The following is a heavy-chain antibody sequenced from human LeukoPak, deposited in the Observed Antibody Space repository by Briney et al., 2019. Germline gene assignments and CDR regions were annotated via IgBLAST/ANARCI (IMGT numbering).Heavy chain of an antibody. D-gene: IGHD1-1*01. CDR2: INHRGDT. CDR3: ARGPTISETGYFDY. CDR1: GGSFSAYY. V-gene: IGHV4-34*01. J-gene: IGHJ4*03. Sequence: SETLSLTCAVYGGSFSAYYWSWVRQSPGKGLEWIAEINHRGDTNYNPSVKSRVSISVDTSKNQFSLKVTSLTAADTAVYYCARGPTISETGYFDYWGQGTLVTVSS.